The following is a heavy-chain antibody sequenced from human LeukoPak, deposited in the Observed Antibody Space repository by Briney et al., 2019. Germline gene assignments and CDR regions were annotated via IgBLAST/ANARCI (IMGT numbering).Heavy chain of an antibody. CDR2: IIPIFGTA. J-gene: IGHJ4*02. V-gene: IGHV1-69*05. Sequence: ASVKVSCKASGGTFSSYAISWVRQAPGQGLEWMGGIIPIFGTANHAQKFQGRVTITTDESTSTAYMELSSLRSEDTAVYYCASRVAVAGTSFDYWGQGTLVTVSS. CDR3: ASRVAVAGTSFDY. CDR1: GGTFSSYA. D-gene: IGHD6-19*01.